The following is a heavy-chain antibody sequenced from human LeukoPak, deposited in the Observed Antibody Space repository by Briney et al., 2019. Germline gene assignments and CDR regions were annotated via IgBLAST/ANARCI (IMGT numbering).Heavy chain of an antibody. V-gene: IGHV3-53*01. Sequence: GGSLRLSCAASGFTVITNDMTWVRQAPWKGLEWVSVLYSDGNTKYADSVQGRFTISRDNSKNTLYLEMNSLSPDDTAVYYCARGVEPLAANTLAYWGQGTLVTVSS. D-gene: IGHD1-14*01. CDR3: ARGVEPLAANTLAY. J-gene: IGHJ4*02. CDR1: GFTVITND. CDR2: LYSDGNT.